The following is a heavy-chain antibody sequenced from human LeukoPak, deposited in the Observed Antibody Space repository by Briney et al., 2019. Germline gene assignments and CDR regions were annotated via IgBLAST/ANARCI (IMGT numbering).Heavy chain of an antibody. CDR1: GFTFSRYA. J-gene: IGHJ5*02. CDR2: ISDTGGNT. D-gene: IGHD4-17*01. Sequence: GGSLRLSCAASGFTFSRYAMSWVRQAPGKGLEWLSAISDTGGNTYYTDSVKGLFTISRDNSRNTLYLQVNSLRAEDTAVYYCAKDFYDYGDSVNWFDPWGQGTLVTVSS. CDR3: AKDFYDYGDSVNWFDP. V-gene: IGHV3-23*01.